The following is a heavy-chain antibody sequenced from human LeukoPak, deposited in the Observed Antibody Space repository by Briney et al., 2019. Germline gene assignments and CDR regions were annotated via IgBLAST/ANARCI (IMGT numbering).Heavy chain of an antibody. CDR3: ARRGIVVAPNWFDP. J-gene: IGHJ5*02. CDR2: INHSGST. CDR1: GGSFSGYY. D-gene: IGHD3-22*01. Sequence: SETLSLTCAVYGGSFSGYYWSRIRQPPGKGLEWIGEINHSGSTNYNPSLKSRVTISVDTSKNQFSLKLSSVTAADTAVYYCARRGIVVAPNWFDPWGQGTLVTVSS. V-gene: IGHV4-34*01.